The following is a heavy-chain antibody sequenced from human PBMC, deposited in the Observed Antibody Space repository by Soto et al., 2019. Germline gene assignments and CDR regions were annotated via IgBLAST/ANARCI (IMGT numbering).Heavy chain of an antibody. Sequence: PGGSLRLSCAASGFTVSSDYMSWVRQAPGKGLEWVSVIYSGGSTYYADSVKGRFTISRDNSKNTLYLQMNSLRAEDTAVYYCARDGIAARLAGYWYFDLWGRGTLVTVS. CDR1: GFTVSSDY. J-gene: IGHJ2*01. V-gene: IGHV3-53*01. CDR3: ARDGIAARLAGYWYFDL. D-gene: IGHD6-6*01. CDR2: IYSGGST.